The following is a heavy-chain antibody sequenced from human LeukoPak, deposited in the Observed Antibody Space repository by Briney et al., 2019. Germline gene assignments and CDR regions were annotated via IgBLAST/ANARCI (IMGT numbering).Heavy chain of an antibody. CDR3: AHRRQEMATTPYDAFDI. V-gene: IGHV2-5*02. CDR2: IYWDDDK. J-gene: IGHJ3*02. D-gene: IGHD5-24*01. CDR1: GFSLSPSGVG. Sequence: SGPMLVNPTQTLTLTCTFSGFSLSPSGVGVGWIRQPPGKALEWLALIYWDDDKRYSPSLKSRLTITKDTSKNQVVLTMTNMDPVDTATYYCAHRRQEMATTPYDAFDIWGQGTMVTVSS.